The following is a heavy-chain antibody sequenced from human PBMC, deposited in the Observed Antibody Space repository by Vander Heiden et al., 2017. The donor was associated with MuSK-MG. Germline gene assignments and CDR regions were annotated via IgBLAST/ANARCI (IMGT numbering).Heavy chain of an antibody. V-gene: IGHV3-9*01. J-gene: IGHJ4*02. CDR3: AKDINDSGQQYYFDF. D-gene: IGHD1-26*01. CDR1: GFTLNDYA. Sequence: EVQLVVSGGGLVQPGRSLRLSCAAFGFTLNDYAMHWVRQAPGKGLEWISSVTWNSGTIGYADSVKGRFTVSRDNAKNSLYLQMNSLRAEDTALYYCAKDINDSGQQYYFDFWGQGTLVTVSS. CDR2: VTWNSGTI.